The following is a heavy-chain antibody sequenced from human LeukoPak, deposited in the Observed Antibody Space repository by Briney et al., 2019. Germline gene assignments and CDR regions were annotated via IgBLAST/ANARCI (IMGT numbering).Heavy chain of an antibody. Sequence: AAVKVSCKASGYTFTRYDINWVRQAPGQGREWMGWMNPNSGNTGYAQKFQGRVTMTMNTSISTAYMELSSLRSEDTAVYYCARGALYDSSGYYPEDFDYWGEGTLVTVSS. D-gene: IGHD3-22*01. J-gene: IGHJ4*02. CDR3: ARGALYDSSGYYPEDFDY. V-gene: IGHV1-8*01. CDR2: MNPNSGNT. CDR1: GYTFTRYD.